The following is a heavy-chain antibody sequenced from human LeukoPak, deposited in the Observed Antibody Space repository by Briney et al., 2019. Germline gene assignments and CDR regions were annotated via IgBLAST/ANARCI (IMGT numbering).Heavy chain of an antibody. V-gene: IGHV3-48*04. Sequence: GGSLRLSCTSSGFTFSSYSMNWVRQAPGKGLEWVSYISGGSSPTYYADSVKGRFTISRDNAENSLYLQMNSLRAEDTAVYYCARDVPYDYVWGSYFLDWGQGTLVTVSS. J-gene: IGHJ4*02. CDR1: GFTFSSYS. CDR3: ARDVPYDYVWGSYFLD. CDR2: ISGGSSPT. D-gene: IGHD3-16*01.